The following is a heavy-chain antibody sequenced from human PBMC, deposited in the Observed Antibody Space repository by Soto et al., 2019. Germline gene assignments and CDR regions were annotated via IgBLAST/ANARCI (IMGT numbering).Heavy chain of an antibody. J-gene: IGHJ6*02. CDR1: GYTFTSYG. CDR3: ARAHFWSGYWLAGMDV. CDR2: ISAYNGNT. Sequence: ASVKVSCKASGYTFTSYGISWVRQAPGQGLEWMGWISAYNGNTNYAQTLQGRVSMTTDTSTSTAYTELRSLRSDDTAVYYCARAHFWSGYWLAGMDVWGQGTTVTVSS. D-gene: IGHD3-3*02. V-gene: IGHV1-18*01.